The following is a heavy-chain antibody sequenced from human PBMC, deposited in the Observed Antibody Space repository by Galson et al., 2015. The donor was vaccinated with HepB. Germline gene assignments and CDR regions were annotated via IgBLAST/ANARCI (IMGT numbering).Heavy chain of an antibody. CDR3: AKDQDQFIRTSTIDH. D-gene: IGHD1-1*01. CDR2: IQYDGSYK. V-gene: IGHV3-30*02. J-gene: IGHJ4*02. CDR1: GFTFSSYG. Sequence: SLRLSCAASGFTFSSYGMHWVRQAPGKGLEWVTFIQYDGSYKYYADSVKGRFTVSRDNSKNTLYLQINGLRAEDTAVYYCAKDQDQFIRTSTIDHWGQGTLVTVSS.